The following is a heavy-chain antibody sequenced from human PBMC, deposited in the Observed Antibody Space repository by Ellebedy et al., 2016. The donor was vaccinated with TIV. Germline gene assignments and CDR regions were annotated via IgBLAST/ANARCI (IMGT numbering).Heavy chain of an antibody. V-gene: IGHV3-21*01. Sequence: PGGSLRLSCAASGFTFSRYSMNWVRRAPGKGLEWVSSISGSTSYIYYTDSVQGRFTISRDNAKNSLYLQMNSLRAEDTAVYYCARDRRAAPDYYFDYWGQGTLVTVSS. J-gene: IGHJ4*02. CDR2: ISGSTSYI. CDR3: ARDRRAAPDYYFDY. CDR1: GFTFSRYS. D-gene: IGHD6-13*01.